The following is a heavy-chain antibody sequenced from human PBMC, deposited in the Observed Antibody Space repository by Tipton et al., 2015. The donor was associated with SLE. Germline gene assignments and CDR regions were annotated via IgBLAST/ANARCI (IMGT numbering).Heavy chain of an antibody. J-gene: IGHJ3*02. V-gene: IGHV1-46*01. Sequence: FQGRATMTRDTSTRTVYMELSSLRSEDTAVYYCAREFLPSGSYDIWGQGTMVTVSS. D-gene: IGHD1-26*01. CDR3: AREFLPSGSYDI.